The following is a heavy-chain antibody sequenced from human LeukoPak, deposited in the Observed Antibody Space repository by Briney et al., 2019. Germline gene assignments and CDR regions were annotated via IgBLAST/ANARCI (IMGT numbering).Heavy chain of an antibody. Sequence: GRSPRLSCAASGFTFSSYAMHWVRQAPGKGLEWVAVISYDGSNKYYADSVKGRFTISRDNSKNTLYLQMNSLRAEDTAVYYCARVGAAYCGGDCPDAFDIWGHGTMVTVSS. CDR3: ARVGAAYCGGDCPDAFDI. CDR1: GFTFSSYA. CDR2: ISYDGSNK. V-gene: IGHV3-30*04. D-gene: IGHD2-21*02. J-gene: IGHJ3*02.